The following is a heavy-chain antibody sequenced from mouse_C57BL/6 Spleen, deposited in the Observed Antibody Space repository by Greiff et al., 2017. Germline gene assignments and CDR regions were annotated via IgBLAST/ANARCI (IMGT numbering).Heavy chain of an antibody. V-gene: IGHV3-6*01. Sequence: EVQLVESGPGLVKPSQSLSLTCSVTGYSITSGYYWNWIRQFPGNKLEWMGYISYDGSNNYNPSLKNRISITRDTSKNQFFLKLNSVTTEDTATYYCARVITTVVANFDYWGQGTTLTVSS. CDR2: ISYDGSN. CDR1: GYSITSGYY. D-gene: IGHD1-1*01. CDR3: ARVITTVVANFDY. J-gene: IGHJ2*01.